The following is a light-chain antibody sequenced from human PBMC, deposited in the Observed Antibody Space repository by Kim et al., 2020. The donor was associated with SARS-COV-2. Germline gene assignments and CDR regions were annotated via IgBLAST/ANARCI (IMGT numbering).Light chain of an antibody. V-gene: IGLV6-57*01. J-gene: IGLJ2*01. CDR2: GKN. CDR3: QSFDSTIQV. CDR1: GGSIASNS. Sequence: GKTVTISCTRSGGSIASNSVQWYQQRPGSSPTTVIYGKNQRPSGVPDRFSGSTDSSSNSASLTISGLKTEDEADYYCQSFDSTIQVFGGGTQLTVL.